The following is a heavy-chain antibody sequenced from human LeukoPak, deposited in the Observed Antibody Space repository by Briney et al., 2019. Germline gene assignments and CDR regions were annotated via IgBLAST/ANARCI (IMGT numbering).Heavy chain of an antibody. Sequence: GGSLRLSCAASGFTFSDYYMSWIRQAPGKGLEWVSYISSSGSTIYYADSVKGRFTISRDNAKNSLYLQMNSLRAEDTAVYYCARVIDNVSYYFDYWGQGTLVTVSS. D-gene: IGHD3-16*02. J-gene: IGHJ4*02. CDR1: GFTFSDYY. CDR2: ISSSGSTI. V-gene: IGHV3-11*04. CDR3: ARVIDNVSYYFDY.